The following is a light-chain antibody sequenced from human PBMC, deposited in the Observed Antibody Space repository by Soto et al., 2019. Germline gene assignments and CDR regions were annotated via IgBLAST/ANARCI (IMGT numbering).Light chain of an antibody. CDR1: QSVSSS. Sequence: EIVMTQSPATLSVSPEERATLSCRASQSVSSSLAWYQQKPGQAPRLLIYGASTRATGIPARFSGSGSETEFTLTISSLQSEDFAVYYCQQYNNWWTFGQGTKVEIK. CDR3: QQYNNWWT. CDR2: GAS. J-gene: IGKJ1*01. V-gene: IGKV3-15*01.